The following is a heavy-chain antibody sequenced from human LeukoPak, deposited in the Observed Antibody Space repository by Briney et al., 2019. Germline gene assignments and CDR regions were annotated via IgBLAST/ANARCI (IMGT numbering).Heavy chain of an antibody. CDR3: ARGAYYYED. CDR2: ISSSSSTI. V-gene: IGHV3-48*01. Sequence: GGSLRLSCAASGFTFSSYWMNWARQAPGKGLEWVSYISSSSSTIYYADSVKGRFTISRDNAKNSLYLQMNSLRAEDTAVYYCARGAYYYEDWGQGTLVTVSS. CDR1: GFTFSSYW. J-gene: IGHJ4*02. D-gene: IGHD3-22*01.